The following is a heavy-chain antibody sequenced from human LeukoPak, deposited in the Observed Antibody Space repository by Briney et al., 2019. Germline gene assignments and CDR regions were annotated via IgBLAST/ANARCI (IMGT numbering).Heavy chain of an antibody. D-gene: IGHD3-16*01. CDR1: GFTFRNYN. V-gene: IGHV3-21*01. CDR3: ARGDYGGMDY. Sequence: GRSLRLSCAASGFTFRNYNMNWVRRAPGKGLEWVSSISSSSSYIYYADSVKGRFTISRDNANNSLYLQMNSLRAEDTTVYYCARGDYGGMDYWGQGTLVTVSA. CDR2: ISSSSSYI. J-gene: IGHJ4*02.